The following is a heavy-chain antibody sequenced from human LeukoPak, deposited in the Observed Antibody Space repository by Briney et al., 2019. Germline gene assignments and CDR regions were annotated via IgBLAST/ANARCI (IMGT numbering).Heavy chain of an antibody. V-gene: IGHV4-59*01. CDR2: IYYSGST. CDR1: GGSISSYY. CDR3: ARDHKMYYFDY. Sequence: PSETLSLTGTVSGGSISSYYWSWIRQPPGKGLEWIGYIYYSGSTNYNPSLKSRVTIPVDTSKNQFSLKLSSVTAADTAVYYCARDHKMYYFDYWGQGTLVTVSS. J-gene: IGHJ4*02. D-gene: IGHD5-24*01.